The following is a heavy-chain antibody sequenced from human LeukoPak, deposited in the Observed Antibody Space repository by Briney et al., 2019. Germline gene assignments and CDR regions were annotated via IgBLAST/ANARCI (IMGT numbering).Heavy chain of an antibody. D-gene: IGHD2-15*01. J-gene: IGHJ1*01. CDR1: GFTFSSYA. Sequence: PGGSLRLSCAASGFTFSSYAMSWVRQAPGKGLEWVSAISGSGGSTYYADSVKGRFTISRDNSKNTLYLQMNSLRAEDTAVYYCAKDYCSGGSCYSVSEYFQHWGQGTLVTVSS. CDR3: AKDYCSGGSCYSVSEYFQH. CDR2: ISGSGGST. V-gene: IGHV3-23*01.